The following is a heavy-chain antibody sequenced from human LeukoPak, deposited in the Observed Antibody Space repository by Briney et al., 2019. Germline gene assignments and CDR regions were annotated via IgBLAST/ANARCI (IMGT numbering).Heavy chain of an antibody. V-gene: IGHV3-30-3*01. J-gene: IGHJ4*02. CDR1: GFTFSSYA. D-gene: IGHD1-26*01. CDR3: ASTRSARGSPGRFDY. Sequence: GGSLRLSCAASGFTFSSYAMHWVRQAPGKGLEWVAVISYDGSNKYYADSVKGRFTISRDNSKNTLYLQMNSLRAEDTAVYYCASTRSARGSPGRFDYWGQGTLVTVSS. CDR2: ISYDGSNK.